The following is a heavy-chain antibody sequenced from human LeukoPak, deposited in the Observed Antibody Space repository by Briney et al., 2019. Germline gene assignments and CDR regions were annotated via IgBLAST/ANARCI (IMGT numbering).Heavy chain of an antibody. CDR3: ASSPGYYDSSGYYYTWFDP. CDR2: ISSSSSRI. J-gene: IGHJ5*02. Sequence: GGSLRLSCAASGFTFSTYVMNWVRQTPGKGLEWVSYISSSSSRIYYADSVKGRFTISRDNAKNSVYLQMNSLRGEDTAVYYCASSPGYYDSSGYYYTWFDPWGQGTLVTVSS. D-gene: IGHD3-22*01. V-gene: IGHV3-48*01. CDR1: GFTFSTYV.